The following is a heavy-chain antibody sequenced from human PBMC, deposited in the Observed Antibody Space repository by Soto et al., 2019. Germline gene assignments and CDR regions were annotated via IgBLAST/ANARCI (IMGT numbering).Heavy chain of an antibody. CDR2: ISGSGGST. D-gene: IGHD6-19*01. CDR3: AKDPCEIAVAGTREGY. Sequence: EVQLLESGGGLVQPGGSLRLSCAASGFTFSSYAMSWVRQAPGKGLEWVSAISGSGGSTYYADSVKGRFTISRDNSKNTLYLQMNSLRAEDTAVYYCAKDPCEIAVAGTREGYWGQGTLVTVSS. CDR1: GFTFSSYA. V-gene: IGHV3-23*01. J-gene: IGHJ4*02.